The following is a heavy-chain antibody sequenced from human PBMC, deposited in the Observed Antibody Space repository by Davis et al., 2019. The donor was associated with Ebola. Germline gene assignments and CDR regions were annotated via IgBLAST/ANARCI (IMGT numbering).Heavy chain of an antibody. CDR1: GFTFSSYA. D-gene: IGHD3-10*01. CDR2: ISYDGSNK. J-gene: IGHJ4*02. Sequence: GESLKISCAASGFTFSSYAMHWVRQAPGKGLEWVAVISYDGSNKYYADSVKGRFTISRDNSKNTLYLQMNSLRAEDTAVYYCASGGDYGSGSYYIIYWGQGTLVTVSS. CDR3: ASGGDYGSGSYYIIY. V-gene: IGHV3-30-3*01.